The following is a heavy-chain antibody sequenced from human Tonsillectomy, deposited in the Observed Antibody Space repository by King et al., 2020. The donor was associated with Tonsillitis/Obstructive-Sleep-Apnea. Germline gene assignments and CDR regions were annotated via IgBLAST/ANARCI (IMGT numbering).Heavy chain of an antibody. V-gene: IGHV3-53*01. J-gene: IGHJ4*02. CDR3: ARSWGDSGYDFYFDY. D-gene: IGHD5-12*01. CDR2: FYSGGST. CDR1: GFTVSSNY. Sequence: VQLVESGGGLIQPGGSLRLSCAASGFTVSSNYMSWVRQAPGKGLEWVSVFYSGGSTYYADSVQGRFTLSRDNSKNTLYLQMNSLRAEDTAVYYCARSWGDSGYDFYFDYWGQGTLVTVSS.